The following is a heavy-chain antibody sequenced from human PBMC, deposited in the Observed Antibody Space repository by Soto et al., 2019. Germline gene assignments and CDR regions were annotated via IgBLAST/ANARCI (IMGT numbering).Heavy chain of an antibody. V-gene: IGHV4-39*01. J-gene: IGHJ4*02. CDR1: TDSSSFTNSY. CDR2: SSYNGGT. CDR3: ARHRIEVVWRGFDF. D-gene: IGHD3-10*01. Sequence: SETLSLTCTVSTDSSSFTNSYWGWIRQPPGKGLQWIGSSSYNGGTFYNPSLKGRVVISFDTSKKQSSLQVTSVTAADTAVYFCARHRIEVVWRGFDFWGQGSPVPVSS.